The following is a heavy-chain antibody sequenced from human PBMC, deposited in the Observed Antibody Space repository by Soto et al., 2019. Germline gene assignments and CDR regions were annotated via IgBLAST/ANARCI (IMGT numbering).Heavy chain of an antibody. Sequence: QVQLQQWGAGLLKPSETLSLTCAVYGGSFSGYYWSWIRQPPGKGLEWIGEINHSGSTNHNPSLKSRVATTVHTSKNKFSLKLRSVTAADSAVYYCARVTLWFGDPYNWFDPWGQGTLVTVSS. J-gene: IGHJ5*02. D-gene: IGHD3-10*01. CDR1: GGSFSGYY. CDR3: ARVTLWFGDPYNWFDP. V-gene: IGHV4-34*01. CDR2: INHSGST.